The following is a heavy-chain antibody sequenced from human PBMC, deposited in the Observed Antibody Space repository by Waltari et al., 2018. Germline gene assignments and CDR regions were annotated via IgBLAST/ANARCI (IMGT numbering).Heavy chain of an antibody. CDR3: AGPNRGGTPPV. V-gene: IGHV4-38-2*02. CDR1: GYSISSGYY. CDR2: IYHSGST. D-gene: IGHD2-15*01. Sequence: QVQLQESGPGLVKPSETLSLTCTVSGYSISSGYYWGWIRQPPGKGLEWIGSIYHSGSTYYNPSLKSRVTISVDTSKNQFSLKLSSVTAADTAVYYCAGPNRGGTPPVWGKGTTVTISS. J-gene: IGHJ6*04.